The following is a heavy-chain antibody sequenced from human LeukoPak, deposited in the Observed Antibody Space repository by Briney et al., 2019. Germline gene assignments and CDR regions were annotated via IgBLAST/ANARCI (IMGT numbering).Heavy chain of an antibody. Sequence: GGSLRLSCAASGFTFSSYAMSWGRQAPGKGLEWVSAFRCSGGSTYHADAVNGQFTIPRDNSKQTLYLQMNSLRAEDTAVYYCAKGWVDSSGYYYRYFQHWGQGTLVTVSS. V-gene: IGHV3-23*01. CDR1: GFTFSSYA. D-gene: IGHD3-22*01. CDR2: FRCSGGST. J-gene: IGHJ1*01. CDR3: AKGWVDSSGYYYRYFQH.